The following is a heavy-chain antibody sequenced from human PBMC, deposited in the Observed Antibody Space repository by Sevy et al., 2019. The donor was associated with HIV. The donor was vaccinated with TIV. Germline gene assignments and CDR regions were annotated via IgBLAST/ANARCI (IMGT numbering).Heavy chain of an antibody. CDR2: FSFGCGKI. CDR3: AREGCSKPQDY. Sequence: GGSLRLSCAASGFTFSNYAMSWVRRAPGKGLEWVSSFSFGCGKINYADSVKGRFTISRDNSKNTLYLQMNSLRAEDTALYCCAREGCSKPQDYWGQGTLVTVSS. V-gene: IGHV3-23*01. J-gene: IGHJ4*02. D-gene: IGHD2-2*01. CDR1: GFTFSNYA.